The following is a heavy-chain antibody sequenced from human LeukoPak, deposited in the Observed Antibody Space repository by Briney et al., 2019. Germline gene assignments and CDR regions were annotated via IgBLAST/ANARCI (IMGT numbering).Heavy chain of an antibody. CDR1: GGTFSSYA. V-gene: IGHV1-69*01. CDR2: IIPIFGTA. J-gene: IGHJ5*02. D-gene: IGHD2-2*02. CDR3: ERGYCSSTSCYRLSWFDP. Sequence: GSSVKVSCKASGGTFSSYAISWVRQAPGQGLEWMGGIIPIFGTANYAQKFQGRVTITADESTSTAYMELSSLRSEDTAVYYCERGYCSSTSCYRLSWFDPWGQGTLVTVSS.